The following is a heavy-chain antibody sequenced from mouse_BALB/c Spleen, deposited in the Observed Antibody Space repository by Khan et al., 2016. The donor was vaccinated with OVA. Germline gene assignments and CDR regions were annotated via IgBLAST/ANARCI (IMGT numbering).Heavy chain of an antibody. D-gene: IGHD1-1*01. V-gene: IGHV1S127*01. J-gene: IGHJ3*01. Sequence: QVQLQQPGPELVRPGASVKMSCKASGYTFTSFWIHWVKQRPGQGLEWIGMIDPSKSETRLNQMFKDKATLNVDKSSNTAYMQLSRLTSEESAAHYCGGGGYGSPIAYWGQGELVTVAA. CDR3: GGGGYGSPIAY. CDR1: GYTFTSFW. CDR2: IDPSKSET.